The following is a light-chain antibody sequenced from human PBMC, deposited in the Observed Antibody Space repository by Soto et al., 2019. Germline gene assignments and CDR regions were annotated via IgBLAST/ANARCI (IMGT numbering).Light chain of an antibody. V-gene: IGKV4-1*01. Sequence: DIVMTQSPDSLAVSLGERATINCKSSQSVLYNSNNKNYLAWYQQKPGQPPKLLIYWASTRQSGVPDRFSGSGSGTDFTLTISSLQAEAVAVYYCQQYYSNPVTFGPGTKVDIK. CDR2: WAS. CDR1: QSVLYNSNNKNY. J-gene: IGKJ3*01. CDR3: QQYYSNPVT.